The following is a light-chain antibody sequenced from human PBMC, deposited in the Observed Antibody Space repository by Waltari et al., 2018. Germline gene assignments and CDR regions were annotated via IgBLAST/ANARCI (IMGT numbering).Light chain of an antibody. J-gene: IGKJ4*01. V-gene: IGKV1-33*01. Sequence: DIQMTQSPSSLSASVGDRVTITCQASQDISNYLNWYQQKPGKAPKLLIYDSSNLETGVPSRFSGSGSGTDFSFTISSLQPEDIATYYCLQSDNLPLTFGGGTKVEIK. CDR1: QDISNY. CDR3: LQSDNLPLT. CDR2: DSS.